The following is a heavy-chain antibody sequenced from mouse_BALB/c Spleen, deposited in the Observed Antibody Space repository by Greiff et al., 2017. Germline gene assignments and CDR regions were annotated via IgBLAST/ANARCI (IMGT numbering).Heavy chain of an antibody. J-gene: IGHJ1*01. CDR1: GFTFTDYY. Sequence: EVQLVESGGGLVQPWGSLRLSCATSGFTFTDYYMSWVRQPPGKALEWLGFIRNKANGYTTEYSASVKGRFTISRDNSQSILYLQMNTLRAEDSATYYCARGRERLRYFDVWGAGTTVTVSS. CDR2: IRNKANGYTT. V-gene: IGHV7-3*02. D-gene: IGHD1-2*01. CDR3: ARGRERLRYFDV.